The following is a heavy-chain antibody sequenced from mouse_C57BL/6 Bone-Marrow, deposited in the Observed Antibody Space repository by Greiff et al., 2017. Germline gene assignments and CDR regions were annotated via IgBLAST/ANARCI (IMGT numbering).Heavy chain of an antibody. CDR1: GFSLTSYG. J-gene: IGHJ4*01. V-gene: IGHV2-5*01. CDR2: IWRGGST. CDR3: AKRGSYGYYYAMDY. D-gene: IGHD1-1*02. Sequence: QVQLKESGPGLVQPSQSLSITCTVSGFSLTSYGVHWVRQSPGKGLEWLGVIWRGGSTDYNAAFMSRLSITKDNSKSQVFFKMNSLQADDTAIYYCAKRGSYGYYYAMDYWGQGTSVTVSS.